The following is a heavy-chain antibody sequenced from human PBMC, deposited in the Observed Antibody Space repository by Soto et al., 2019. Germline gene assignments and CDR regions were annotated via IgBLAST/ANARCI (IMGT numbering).Heavy chain of an antibody. J-gene: IGHJ4*02. CDR3: AKDDLKQIGSGNALFDY. D-gene: IGHD2-2*01. V-gene: IGHV3-23*01. CDR1: GFTFSSYA. CDR2: ISGSGGST. Sequence: PGGSLRLSCAASGFTFSSYAMSWVRQAPGKGLEWVSAISGSGGSTYYADSVKGRFTISRDNSKNTLYLQMNSLRAEDTAVYYCAKDDLKQIGSGNALFDYWGQGTLVTVSS.